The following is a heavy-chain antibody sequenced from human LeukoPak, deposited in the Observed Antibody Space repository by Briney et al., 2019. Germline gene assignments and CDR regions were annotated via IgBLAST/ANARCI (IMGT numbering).Heavy chain of an antibody. CDR2: IKPDGSAE. CDR1: GFSFDTHW. D-gene: IGHD2-2*01. V-gene: IGHV3-7*01. J-gene: IGHJ4*02. CDR3: SGRSGFSSIY. Sequence: GGSLRLSCEASGFSFDTHWMNWVRQFPGGGLEWVANIKPDGSAEYYLDSVKGRFSISRDNVKNLVYLQLNSLRTEDTAVYYCSGRSGFSSIYWGQGTLVTVSS.